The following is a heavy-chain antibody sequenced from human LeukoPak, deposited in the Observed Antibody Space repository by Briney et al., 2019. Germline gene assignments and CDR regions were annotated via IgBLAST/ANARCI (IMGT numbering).Heavy chain of an antibody. CDR2: INSDGSST. D-gene: IGHD1-26*01. CDR1: GFTFSSYW. Sequence: GGSLRLSCAASGFTFSSYWMHWVRQAPGKGLVWVSRINSDGSSTSYADSVKGRFTISRDNAKNTLYLQMNSLRAEDTVVYYCARGRQWEPFDYWGEGTLVSVCS. J-gene: IGHJ4*02. CDR3: ARGRQWEPFDY. V-gene: IGHV3-74*01.